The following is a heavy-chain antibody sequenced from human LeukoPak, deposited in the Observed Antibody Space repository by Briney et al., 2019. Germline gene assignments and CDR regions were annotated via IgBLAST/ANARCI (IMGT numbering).Heavy chain of an antibody. J-gene: IGHJ4*02. CDR3: ARIRCGHTDDRCYNY. CDR1: GVPISGFF. D-gene: IGHD2-8*01. Sequence: PSETLSLTCDVQGVPISGFFWSWIRQPPGKGLEWIAEINHSGGTNYNPSLKSRATISVDTSENQFSLRVTSVTAADTAVYYCARIRCGHTDDRCYNYWGQGTLVTVSS. V-gene: IGHV4-34*01. CDR2: INHSGGT.